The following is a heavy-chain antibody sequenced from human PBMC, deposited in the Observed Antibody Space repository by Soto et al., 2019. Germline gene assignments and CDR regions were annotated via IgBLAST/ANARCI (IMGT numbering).Heavy chain of an antibody. J-gene: IGHJ6*02. Sequence: QVQLQESGPGLVKPSQTLSLTCTVSGGSISSGGYYWSWIRQHPGMGLEWIGYIYYSGSTYYNPSLQSLVTISVDASKKQFSPKPSSVTAADTDVHYFAKAGTSPPTTSHRLVKDVWGQGPTLAVS. CDR1: GGSISSGGYY. CDR2: IYYSGST. D-gene: IGHD1-1*01. V-gene: IGHV4-31*01. CDR3: AKAGTSPPTTSHRLVKDV.